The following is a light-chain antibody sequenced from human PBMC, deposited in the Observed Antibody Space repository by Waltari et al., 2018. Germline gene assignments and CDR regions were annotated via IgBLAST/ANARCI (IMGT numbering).Light chain of an antibody. Sequence: EIVLTQSPGTLSLSPGERATLSCRASQSIGRYLIWYQQKPGQAPRLLIYGASSRAAGIPDRFSGSGSWTDFSLTISRLEPEDFAVYYCQNHERLPAVFGEGTKVEI. CDR3: QNHERLPAV. V-gene: IGKV3-20*01. CDR2: GAS. J-gene: IGKJ1*01. CDR1: QSIGRY.